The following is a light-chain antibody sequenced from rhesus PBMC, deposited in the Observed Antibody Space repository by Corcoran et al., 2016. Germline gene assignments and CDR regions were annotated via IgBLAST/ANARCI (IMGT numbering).Light chain of an antibody. CDR2: GAS. CDR3: QQYSNWPHS. J-gene: IGKJ2*01. Sequence: EIVMTQSPATLSLSPGERATLSCRASQSVSSYVAWYQQKPEQAPRLLIYGASSRATGIPDRFSGSGSGTDLTLTISSLEPEDFAVYYCQQYSNWPHSFGQGTKVEIK. CDR1: QSVSSY. V-gene: IGKV3S9*01.